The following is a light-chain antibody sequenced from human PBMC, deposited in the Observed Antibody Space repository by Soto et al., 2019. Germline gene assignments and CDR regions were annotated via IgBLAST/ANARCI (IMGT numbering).Light chain of an antibody. CDR3: HQRQSWPRT. V-gene: IGKV3-11*01. J-gene: IGKJ1*01. CDR1: QYINTR. CDR2: QTS. Sequence: EMGLTQSPATLSSFPGDRVTLSFRASQYINTRLAWYQHRPGQAPRLLIYQTSIRAAGIPARFSASGSGTDFTLTISDVQPEDFALYYCHQRQSWPRTFGQGTKVDIK.